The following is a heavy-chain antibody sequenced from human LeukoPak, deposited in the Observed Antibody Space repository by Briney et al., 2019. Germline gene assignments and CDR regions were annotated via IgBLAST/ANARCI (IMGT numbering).Heavy chain of an antibody. CDR2: INQGGSDK. D-gene: IGHD1-14*01. CDR3: TRDRSRAEDD. J-gene: IGHJ4*02. Sequence: HPAGSLRLSCAASGLTFSGHWMSWVRQAPGKGLEWVANINQGGSDKYYVDSVKGRFTISRENANNLLYLQMNSRRGEDTAVYYGTRDRSRAEDDWGQGTLVTVSS. CDR1: GLTFSGHW. V-gene: IGHV3-7*01.